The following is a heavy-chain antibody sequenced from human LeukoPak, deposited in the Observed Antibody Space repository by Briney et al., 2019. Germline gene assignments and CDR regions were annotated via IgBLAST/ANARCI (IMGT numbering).Heavy chain of an antibody. D-gene: IGHD3-10*01. CDR3: RFGEISLDY. Sequence: PGGSLRLSCAASGYTFSSYAMHWVRQAPGKGLEWVALISYDGGNKYYADSVKGRFTISRDNSKNTLYLQMNSLRAEDTAVYYCRFGEISLDYWGQGTLVTVSS. CDR2: ISYDGGNK. J-gene: IGHJ4*02. V-gene: IGHV3-30-3*01. CDR1: GYTFSSYA.